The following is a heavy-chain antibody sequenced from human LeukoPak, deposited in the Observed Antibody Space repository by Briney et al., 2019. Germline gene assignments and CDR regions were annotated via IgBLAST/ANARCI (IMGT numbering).Heavy chain of an antibody. Sequence: GASVKVSCKASGGTYSTYTISWMRQAPGQGLEWMGRIIPILDITNYAQKFQGRVTITADKSTRTAYMELTGLRSEDTAVYYCARGDAEPGPAAYWGQGTLVTVSS. CDR3: ARGDAEPGPAAY. V-gene: IGHV1-69*02. CDR2: IIPILDIT. D-gene: IGHD2-2*01. J-gene: IGHJ4*02. CDR1: GGTYSTYT.